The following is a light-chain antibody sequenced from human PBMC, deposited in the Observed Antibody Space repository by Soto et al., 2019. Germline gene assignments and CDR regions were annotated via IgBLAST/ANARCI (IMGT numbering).Light chain of an antibody. J-gene: IGLJ2*01. CDR3: NSYTSSSTLV. Sequence: QSVLTQPASVSGSPGQSITISCSGTSNDVGGYDYVSWYHQHPGKAPKLVIYEVSNRPSWVSNRFSGSKSGNTASLTISGLQPEDEADYYCNSYTSSSTLVFGGGTKLTVL. CDR1: SNDVGGYDY. V-gene: IGLV2-14*01. CDR2: EVS.